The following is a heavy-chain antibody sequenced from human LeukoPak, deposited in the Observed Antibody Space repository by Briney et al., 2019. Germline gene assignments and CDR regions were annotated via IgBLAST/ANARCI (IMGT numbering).Heavy chain of an antibody. CDR2: INHSGST. CDR3: PRGRITRNKVTMVRSPYNWFDP. CDR1: GGSFSGYY. Sequence: SETLSLTCAVYGGSFSGYYWSWIRQPPGKGLEWIGEINHSGSTNYNPSLKGRVTISVDTSKNQFSLKLGSVTAADTAVYYCPRGRITRNKVTMVRSPYNWFDPWGQGTLVTVSS. V-gene: IGHV4-34*01. J-gene: IGHJ5*02. D-gene: IGHD3-10*01.